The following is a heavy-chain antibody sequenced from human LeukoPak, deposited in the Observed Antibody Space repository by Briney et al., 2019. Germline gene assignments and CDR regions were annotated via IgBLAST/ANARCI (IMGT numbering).Heavy chain of an antibody. CDR2: ISSSGSTI. CDR1: GFTFSSYE. CDR3: ARVGRGYSFNVYYFDY. J-gene: IGHJ4*02. Sequence: GGSLRLSCAASGFTFSSYEMNWVRQAPGKGLEWVSYISSSGSTIYYADSVKGRFTISRDNSKNTLYLQMNSLRAEDTAVYYCARVGRGYSFNVYYFDYWGQGTLVTVSS. D-gene: IGHD5-18*01. V-gene: IGHV3-48*03.